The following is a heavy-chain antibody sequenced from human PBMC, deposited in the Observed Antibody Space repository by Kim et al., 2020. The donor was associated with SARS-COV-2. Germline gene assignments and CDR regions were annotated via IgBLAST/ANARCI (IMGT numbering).Heavy chain of an antibody. CDR3: ARPYKWNYDVYYYYYGM. J-gene: IGHJ6*01. Sequence: GGSLRLSCAASGFTFSSYAMHWVRQAPGKGLEWVAVISYDGSNKYYADSVKGRFTISRDNSKNTLYLQMNSLRAEDTAVYYCARPYKWNYDVYYYYYGM. D-gene: IGHD1-7*01. CDR2: ISYDGSNK. V-gene: IGHV3-30-3*01. CDR1: GFTFSSYA.